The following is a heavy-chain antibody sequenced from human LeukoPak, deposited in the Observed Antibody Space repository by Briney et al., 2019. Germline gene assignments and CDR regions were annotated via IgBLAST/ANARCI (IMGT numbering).Heavy chain of an antibody. CDR1: GFTFGNYG. CDR2: LSGSGDIT. Sequence: GGSLRLSCAASGFTFGNYGMYWVRQAPGKGLEWVSGLSGSGDITYYTDSVKGRFTISRDNSKNTLYLEMNNLRAEDTALYYCAKRGNAISFFDPWGQGTLVTVSS. V-gene: IGHV3-23*01. D-gene: IGHD2/OR15-2a*01. J-gene: IGHJ5*02. CDR3: AKRGNAISFFDP.